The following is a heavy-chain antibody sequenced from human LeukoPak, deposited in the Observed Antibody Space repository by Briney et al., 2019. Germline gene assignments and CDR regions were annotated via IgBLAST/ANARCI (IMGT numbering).Heavy chain of an antibody. V-gene: IGHV4-34*01. D-gene: IGHD5-18*01. Sequence: SETLSLTCAVYGGSFSGYYWSWIRQPPGKGLEWIGEINHSGSTNYNPSLKSRVTISVDTSKNQFPLKLSSVTAADTAVYYCARERGYSYGNGWGQGTLVTVSS. J-gene: IGHJ4*02. CDR2: INHSGST. CDR3: ARERGYSYGNG. CDR1: GGSFSGYY.